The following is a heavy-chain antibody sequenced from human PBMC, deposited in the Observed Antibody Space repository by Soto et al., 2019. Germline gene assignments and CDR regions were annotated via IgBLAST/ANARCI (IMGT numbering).Heavy chain of an antibody. J-gene: IGHJ3*02. V-gene: IGHV3-66*01. D-gene: IGHD2-15*01. CDR2: IYSRGST. Sequence: GGSLRLSCAASGFTDSSNYMSWVRQAPGKGLEWVSVIYSRGSTYNADSVKGKFTISRHNAKNTQYLQMNRLRAGDAAVYYFARGDKRCGKYAFDIWGQGTMVTVSS. CDR3: ARGDKRCGKYAFDI. CDR1: GFTDSSNY.